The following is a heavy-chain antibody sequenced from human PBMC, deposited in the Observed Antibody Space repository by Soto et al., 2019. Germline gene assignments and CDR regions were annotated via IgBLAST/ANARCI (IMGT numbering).Heavy chain of an antibody. D-gene: IGHD3-10*01. J-gene: IGHJ6*03. CDR3: ASRSVGELSVHYYYYYYMDV. Sequence: SETLSLTCTVSGGSISSSSYYWGWIRQPPGKGLEWIGSIYYSGSTYYNPSLKSRVTISVDTSKNQFSLKLSSVTAADTAVYYCASRSVGELSVHYYYYYYMDVWGKGTTVTVSS. CDR2: IYYSGST. V-gene: IGHV4-39*01. CDR1: GGSISSSSYY.